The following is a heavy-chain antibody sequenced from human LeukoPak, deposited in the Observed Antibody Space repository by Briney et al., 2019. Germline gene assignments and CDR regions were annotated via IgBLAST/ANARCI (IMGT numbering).Heavy chain of an antibody. CDR3: ARGGVLSQSSFDV. J-gene: IGHJ3*01. CDR2: VFYSGTT. V-gene: IGHV4-59*01. CDR1: GGHIRSYL. D-gene: IGHD3-10*01. Sequence: SETLSLTCNVSGGHIRSYLWAWIRQPPGKGLECIGYVFYSGTTNYNPSLKTRVTISLGPSKDQFSLKLNSVTAADTAVYYCARGGVLSQSSFDVWGQGTVVTVSS.